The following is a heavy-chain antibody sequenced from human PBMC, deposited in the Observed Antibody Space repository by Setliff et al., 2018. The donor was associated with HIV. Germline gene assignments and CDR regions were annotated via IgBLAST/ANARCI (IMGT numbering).Heavy chain of an antibody. CDR3: AREGGYALFDL. J-gene: IGHJ4*02. V-gene: IGHV1-24*01. CDR1: GYTLTELS. CDR2: FDPEDDET. Sequence: ASVKVSCKVSGYTLTELSMHWVRQAPGEGLEWMGGFDPEDDETIYAEKFQGRVTMTADTSTSTVYLELRSLRFDDAAIYYCAREGGYALFDLWGQGTPVTSPQ. D-gene: IGHD3-22*01.